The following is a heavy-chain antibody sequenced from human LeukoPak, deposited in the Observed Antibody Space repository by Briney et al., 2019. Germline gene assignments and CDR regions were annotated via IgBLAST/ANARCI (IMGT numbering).Heavy chain of an antibody. V-gene: IGHV4-4*09. Sequence: PSETLSLTCTVSGASISSFYWSWIRQPPGKGLEWIGYIDTSGSTSYNPSLNSRVTISLDMSKNQVSLRLSSVTTADTAVYFCAKHARDGGHCINTACCNDYWGQGALVTVSS. J-gene: IGHJ4*02. CDR3: AKHARDGGHCINTACCNDY. CDR2: IDTSGST. CDR1: GASISSFY. D-gene: IGHD2-2*01.